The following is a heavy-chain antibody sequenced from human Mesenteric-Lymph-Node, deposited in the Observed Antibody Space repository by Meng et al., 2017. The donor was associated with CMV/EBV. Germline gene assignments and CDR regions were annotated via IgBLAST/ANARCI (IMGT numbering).Heavy chain of an antibody. J-gene: IGHJ6*02. D-gene: IGHD2-2*01. CDR3: ARVPYQLLPTYYDYGMDV. CDR2: IYSGDST. CDR1: GFTVSSSY. Sequence: GESLKISCAASGFTVSSSYMNWVRQAPGKGLEWVSIIYSGDSTYYADSVKGRFTISRDSSKNTVYLQMNSLRDEDTALYYCARVPYQLLPTYYDYGMDVWGQGTTVTVSS. V-gene: IGHV3-53*01.